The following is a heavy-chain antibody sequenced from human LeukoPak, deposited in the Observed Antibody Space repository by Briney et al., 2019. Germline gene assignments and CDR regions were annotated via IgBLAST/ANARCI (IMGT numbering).Heavy chain of an antibody. V-gene: IGHV3-23*01. Sequence: GGSLRLSCAASGFTFSDYAMSWVRQALGKGLKWVSVISGSGGSTYNVDTVKGRFTISRDNSKNTLYLQMNSLRAEDTAVYYCAKSVESAVTTNPYFDYWGQGILVTVSS. CDR3: AKSVESAVTTNPYFDY. CDR2: ISGSGGST. CDR1: GFTFSDYA. J-gene: IGHJ4*02. D-gene: IGHD4-17*01.